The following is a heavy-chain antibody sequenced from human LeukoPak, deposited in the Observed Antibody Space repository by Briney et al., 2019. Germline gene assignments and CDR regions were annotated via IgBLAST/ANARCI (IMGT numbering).Heavy chain of an antibody. Sequence: GGSLRLSCAASEFTFSSYAMSWVRQAPGKGLEWVSAISGSGGSTYYADSVKGRFTISRDNSKNTLYLQMNSLRAEDTAVYYCAKDGGGSLEWLPPMDVWGQGTTVTVSS. CDR3: AKDGGGSLEWLPPMDV. CDR2: ISGSGGST. V-gene: IGHV3-23*01. J-gene: IGHJ6*02. D-gene: IGHD3-3*01. CDR1: EFTFSSYA.